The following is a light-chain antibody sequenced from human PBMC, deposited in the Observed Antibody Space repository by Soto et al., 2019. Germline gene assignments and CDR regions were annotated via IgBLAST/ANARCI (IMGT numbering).Light chain of an antibody. CDR3: QQYGSSPSFT. Sequence: EIVLTQSPVTLALSPGERATLSCRASQSVSSSYLAWYQQKPGQAPRLLIYGASSRATGIPDRFSGSGSGTDFTLTISRLEPEDFAVYYCQQYGSSPSFTVGPGTKVDIK. CDR1: QSVSSSY. J-gene: IGKJ3*01. V-gene: IGKV3-20*01. CDR2: GAS.